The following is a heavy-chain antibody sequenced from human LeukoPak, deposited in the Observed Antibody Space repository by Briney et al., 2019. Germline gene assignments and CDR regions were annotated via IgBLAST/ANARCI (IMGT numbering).Heavy chain of an antibody. D-gene: IGHD2-2*01. Sequence: GGSLRLSCAASGFTFSNYWMNWVRQAPGKGLDWVANIKQDGSEKYYVDSVKGRFTISRDNAKNSLHLQMNSLRAEDTAVYHCARGTRAAFDIWGQGTTVTVSS. CDR3: ARGTRAAFDI. CDR1: GFTFSNYW. J-gene: IGHJ3*02. CDR2: IKQDGSEK. V-gene: IGHV3-7*01.